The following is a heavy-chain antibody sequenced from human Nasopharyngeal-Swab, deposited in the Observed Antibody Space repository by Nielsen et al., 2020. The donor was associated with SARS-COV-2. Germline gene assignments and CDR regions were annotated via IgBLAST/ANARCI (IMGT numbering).Heavy chain of an antibody. CDR2: IKSKTDGGTP. J-gene: IGHJ6*02. CDR1: GFTFSNAW. D-gene: IGHD4-17*01. Sequence: GESLKISCAASGFTFSNAWMSWVRPAPGKGLEWVGRIKSKTDGGTPDYAAPVKGRFTISRDDSKNTLYLQMNSLKTEDTAVYYCTTVYDYGDYYYYYYGMDVWGQGTTVTVSS. V-gene: IGHV3-15*01. CDR3: TTVYDYGDYYYYYYGMDV.